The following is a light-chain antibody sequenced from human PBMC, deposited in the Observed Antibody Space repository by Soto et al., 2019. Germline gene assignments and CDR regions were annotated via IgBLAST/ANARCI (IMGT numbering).Light chain of an antibody. CDR3: MQALQSPYT. V-gene: IGKV2-28*01. J-gene: IGKJ2*01. CDR1: PSLLHSNGYNY. CDR2: LGS. Sequence: DIVMTQSPLSLPVTPGEPASISCRSSPSLLHSNGYNYLDWYLQKPGQSPQLLIYLGSNRASGVPDRFSGSGSGTDFTLKISRVEAEDVGVYYCMQALQSPYTFGRGTKLEIK.